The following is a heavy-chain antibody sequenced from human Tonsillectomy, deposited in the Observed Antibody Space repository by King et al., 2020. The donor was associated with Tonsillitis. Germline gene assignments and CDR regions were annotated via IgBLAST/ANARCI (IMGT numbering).Heavy chain of an antibody. CDR3: ARVLWPAVIGYGGYMDV. D-gene: IGHD4/OR15-4a*01. J-gene: IGHJ6*03. Sequence: VQLVESGGGLVKTGGSLRLSCAASGFTFSSYSMNWVRQAPGKGLEWVSSISGTSSYIYYADSVKGRFTISRDNAKNSLYLQMNSLRAEDTAVYYCARVLWPAVIGYGGYMDVWGKGTTVTVSS. CDR1: GFTFSSYS. V-gene: IGHV3-21*01. CDR2: ISGTSSYI.